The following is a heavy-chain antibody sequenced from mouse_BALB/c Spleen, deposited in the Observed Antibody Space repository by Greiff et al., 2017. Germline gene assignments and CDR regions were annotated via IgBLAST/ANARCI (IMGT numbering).Heavy chain of an antibody. CDR1: GFTFSDYY. CDR3: AREGNYRYDVLAY. V-gene: IGHV5-4*02. Sequence: EVMLVESGGGLVKPGGSLKLSCAASGFTFSDYYMYWVRQTPEKRLEWVATISDGGSYTYYPDSVKGRFTISRDNAKNNLYLQMSSLKSEDTAMYYCAREGNYRYDVLAYWGQGTLVTVSA. D-gene: IGHD2-14*01. CDR2: ISDGGSYT. J-gene: IGHJ3*01.